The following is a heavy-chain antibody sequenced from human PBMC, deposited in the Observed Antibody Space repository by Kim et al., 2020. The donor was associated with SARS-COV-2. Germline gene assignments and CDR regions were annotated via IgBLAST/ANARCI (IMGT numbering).Heavy chain of an antibody. D-gene: IGHD3-9*01. Sequence: GGSLRLSCAASGFTFDDYAMHWVRQAPGKGLEWVSGISWNSGSIGYADSVKGRFTISRDNAKNSLYLQMNSLRAEDTALYYCAKEGEYYDILTGYYWSAFDIWGQGTMVTVSS. CDR1: GFTFDDYA. J-gene: IGHJ3*02. CDR3: AKEGEYYDILTGYYWSAFDI. V-gene: IGHV3-9*01. CDR2: ISWNSGSI.